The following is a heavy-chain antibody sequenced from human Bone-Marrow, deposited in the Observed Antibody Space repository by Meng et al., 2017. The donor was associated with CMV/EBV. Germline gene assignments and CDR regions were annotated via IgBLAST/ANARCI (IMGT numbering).Heavy chain of an antibody. CDR3: AVSPSGSYPDS. D-gene: IGHD1-26*01. Sequence: ISVDSVYSTRAAWNWFKQSPSRGLVWLGRTYYRSKSYTDYAVPVHSRITINADTSNKQFSLQLSSVSPEDTAVYYCAVSPSGSYPDSWGQGTLVTVSS. V-gene: IGHV6-1*01. CDR1: VDSVYSTRAA. CDR2: TYYRSKSYT. J-gene: IGHJ4*02.